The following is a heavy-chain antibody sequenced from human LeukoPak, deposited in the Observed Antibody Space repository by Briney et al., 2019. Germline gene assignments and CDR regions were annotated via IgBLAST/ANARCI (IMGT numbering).Heavy chain of an antibody. Sequence: SETLSLTCTVSGGSVSSGSYYWSWIRQPPGKGLEWIGYIYYSGSTNYNPSLKSRVTISVDTSKNQFSLKLSSVTAADTAVYYCARDLYCSGGSCYRGDAFDIWGQGTMVTVSS. V-gene: IGHV4-61*01. CDR1: GGSVSSGSYY. CDR3: ARDLYCSGGSCYRGDAFDI. CDR2: IYYSGST. J-gene: IGHJ3*02. D-gene: IGHD2-15*01.